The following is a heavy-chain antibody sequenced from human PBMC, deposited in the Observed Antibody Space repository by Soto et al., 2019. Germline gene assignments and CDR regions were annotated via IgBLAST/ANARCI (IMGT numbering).Heavy chain of an antibody. CDR2: ISAHNGNT. CDR3: ARGRYGDY. D-gene: IGHD1-1*01. J-gene: IGHJ4*02. CDR1: GYTFTSYG. Sequence: QVHLVQSGAEVKKPGASVKVSCKCSGYTFTSYGITRVRQAPGQGLEWMGWISAHNGNTDYAQKVQGRVTVTRDTSTSTAYMELRSLRSDDTAVYYCARGRYGDYWGQGALVTVSS. V-gene: IGHV1-18*01.